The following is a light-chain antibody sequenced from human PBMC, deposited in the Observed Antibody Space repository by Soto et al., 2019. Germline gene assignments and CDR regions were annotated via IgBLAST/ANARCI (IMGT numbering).Light chain of an antibody. Sequence: QSALTQPASVSGSPGQSITISCTGTSIDIGNNNFVSWYQQLPGKAPNLMIYEGSKRPSGVSNRFSGSKSGNTASLTISGLQAEDEAVYYCCSYVASSTSYVFGTGTKVTVL. V-gene: IGLV2-23*01. J-gene: IGLJ1*01. CDR3: CSYVASSTSYV. CDR1: SIDIGNNNF. CDR2: EGS.